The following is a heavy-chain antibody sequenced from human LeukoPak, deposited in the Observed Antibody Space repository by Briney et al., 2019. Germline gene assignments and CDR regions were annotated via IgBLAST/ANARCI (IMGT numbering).Heavy chain of an antibody. J-gene: IGHJ4*02. CDR3: ARGGGSYFMVFDY. Sequence: PSETLSLTCTVSGGSISSGGYYWSWIRQHPGTGLEWIGYIYYSGSTYYNPSLKSRVTISVDTSKNQFSLKLSSVTAADTAVYYCARGGGSYFMVFDYWGQGTLVTVSS. D-gene: IGHD1-26*01. V-gene: IGHV4-31*03. CDR1: GGSISSGGYY. CDR2: IYYSGST.